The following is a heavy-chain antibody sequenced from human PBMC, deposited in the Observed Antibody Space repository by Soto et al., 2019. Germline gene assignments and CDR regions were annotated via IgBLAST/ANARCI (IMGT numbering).Heavy chain of an antibody. CDR1: GFTFTNYG. J-gene: IGHJ4*02. CDR2: IWYDGSNK. CDR3: ARDGYCSGGSCYSVPVFDY. V-gene: IGHV3-33*01. Sequence: GGSLRLSCAASGFTFTNYGMHWVRQAPGKGLEWVAVIWYDGSNKYYADSVKGRFTISRDNSKNTLYLQMNSLRAEDTAVYYSARDGYCSGGSCYSVPVFDYWGQGTLVTVSS. D-gene: IGHD2-15*01.